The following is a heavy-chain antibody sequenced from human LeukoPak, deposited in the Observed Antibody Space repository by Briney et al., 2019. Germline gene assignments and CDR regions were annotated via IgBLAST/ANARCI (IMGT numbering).Heavy chain of an antibody. D-gene: IGHD2-15*01. CDR3: ARLSGGIS. V-gene: IGHV1-69*04. Sequence: SVKVSCKASGGTFSSYAISWVRQAPGQGLEWMGRIIPILGIANYAQKFQGRVTITRNTSISTAYMELSSLRSEDTAVYYCARLSGGISWGQGTLVTVSS. CDR2: IIPILGIA. J-gene: IGHJ5*02. CDR1: GGTFSSYA.